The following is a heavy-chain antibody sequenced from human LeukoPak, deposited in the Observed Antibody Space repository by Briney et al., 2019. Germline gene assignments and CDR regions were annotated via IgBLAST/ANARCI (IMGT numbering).Heavy chain of an antibody. Sequence: SETLSLTCTVSGGSISSSSYYWGWIRQPPGKGLEWIGSIYYSGSTYYNPSLKSRVTISVDTSKNQFSLKLSSVTAADTAVYYCARLERGYSYDQHWLDPWGQGTLVTVSS. V-gene: IGHV4-39*01. J-gene: IGHJ5*02. CDR2: IYYSGST. D-gene: IGHD5-18*01. CDR3: ARLERGYSYDQHWLDP. CDR1: GGSISSSSYY.